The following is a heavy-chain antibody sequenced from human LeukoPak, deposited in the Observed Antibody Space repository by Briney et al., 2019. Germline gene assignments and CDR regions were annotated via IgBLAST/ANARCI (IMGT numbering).Heavy chain of an antibody. V-gene: IGHV5-51*01. Sequence: GESLKISCNGAGYSFTSYWIGWVSQMPGKGLEGMGMIFHGDSDTRYSPSFQGQVTISADKSISTASLQWSCLTASDTPGYYWARHLLAGIGGIAAAGTGDYYYYYMDVWGKGTTVTVSS. CDR3: ARHLLAGIGGIAAAGTGDYYYYYMDV. CDR1: GYSFTSYW. D-gene: IGHD6-13*01. J-gene: IGHJ6*03. CDR2: IFHGDSDT.